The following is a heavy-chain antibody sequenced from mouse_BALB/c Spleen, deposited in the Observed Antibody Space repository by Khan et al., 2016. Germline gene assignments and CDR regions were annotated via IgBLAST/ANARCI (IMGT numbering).Heavy chain of an antibody. CDR1: GYTFTDYE. D-gene: IGHD2-3*01. Sequence: VQLQESGAELVRPGASVKLSCKALGYTFTDYEMHWVKQTPVHGLEWIGVIHPGSGGTAYNQYFKGKATLTADKSSSTAYMELSSLTSEGCAVSNCTKRSFYEGDYVVMGYWGQG. V-gene: IGHV1-15*01. CDR3: TKRSFYEGDYVVMGY. J-gene: IGHJ4*01. CDR2: IHPGSGGT.